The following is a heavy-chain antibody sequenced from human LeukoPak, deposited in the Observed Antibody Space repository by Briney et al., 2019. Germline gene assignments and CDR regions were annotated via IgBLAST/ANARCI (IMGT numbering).Heavy chain of an antibody. CDR1: GGSISSSSYY. CDR2: ISYSGST. Sequence: PSETLSLTCTVSGGSISSSSYYWGWIRQPPGKGLQWIGSISYSGSTYYNPSLKSRVTISVDTSKNQFSLKLSSVTAADTAVYYCAIGYSSGLFDYWGQGTLVTVSS. V-gene: IGHV4-39*07. D-gene: IGHD6-19*01. CDR3: AIGYSSGLFDY. J-gene: IGHJ4*02.